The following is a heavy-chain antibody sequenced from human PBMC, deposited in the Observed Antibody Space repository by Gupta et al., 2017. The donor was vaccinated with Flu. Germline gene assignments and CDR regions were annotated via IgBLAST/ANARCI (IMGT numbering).Heavy chain of an antibody. Sequence: GFTFTNHAMTWVRQAPGKGLEWVSSISSSGDSTYYADSVKGRFTISRDNSKSTLFLQMFSLRVEDTAVYFCAKMREGWDLLNPFDDWGQGTLVTVSA. CDR1: GFTFTNHA. D-gene: IGHD1-26*01. V-gene: IGHV3-23*01. CDR3: AKMREGWDLLNPFDD. J-gene: IGHJ4*02. CDR2: ISSSGDST.